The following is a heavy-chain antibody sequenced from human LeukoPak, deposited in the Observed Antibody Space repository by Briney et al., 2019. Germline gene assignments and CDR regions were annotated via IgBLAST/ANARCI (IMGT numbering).Heavy chain of an antibody. CDR3: AKDGYYDSSGYYYGAYFDY. Sequence: GGSLRLSCAASGFTFSSYAMSWVRQAPGKGLEWVSDISGSGGSTYYADSVKGRFTISSDNSKNTLYLQMNSLRAEDTAVYYCAKDGYYDSSGYYYGAYFDYWGQGTLVTVSS. CDR1: GFTFSSYA. CDR2: ISGSGGST. V-gene: IGHV3-23*01. J-gene: IGHJ4*02. D-gene: IGHD3-22*01.